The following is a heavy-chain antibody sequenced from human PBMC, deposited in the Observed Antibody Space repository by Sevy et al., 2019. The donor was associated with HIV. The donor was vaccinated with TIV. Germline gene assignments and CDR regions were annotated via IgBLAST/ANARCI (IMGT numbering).Heavy chain of an antibody. CDR3: AREGCTKPHDY. D-gene: IGHD2-8*01. V-gene: IGHV3-23*01. CDR2: LSFGCGEI. Sequence: GGSLRLSCAASGFTFSKYSMSGARQPPGKGLEWVSTLSFGCGEINYADSVKGRFTISRDNSKSSVYLQMNNLRPEDTAVYYCAREGCTKPHDYWGQGTLVTVSS. CDR1: GFTFSKYS. J-gene: IGHJ4*02.